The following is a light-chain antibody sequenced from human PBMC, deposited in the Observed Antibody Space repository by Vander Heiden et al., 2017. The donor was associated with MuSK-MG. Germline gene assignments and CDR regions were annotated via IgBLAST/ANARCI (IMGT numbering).Light chain of an antibody. CDR3: QQHYNWPPLT. Sequence: EVVMTQSPATLSVSPGERATLSCRASQSVSSNLAWYQQKPGQASRLLIYGASTRATGIPARFSGSGYGTEFTLTISSRQSEDFAVYYCQQHYNWPPLTFGAGTKVEIK. CDR2: GAS. V-gene: IGKV3-15*01. CDR1: QSVSSN. J-gene: IGKJ4*01.